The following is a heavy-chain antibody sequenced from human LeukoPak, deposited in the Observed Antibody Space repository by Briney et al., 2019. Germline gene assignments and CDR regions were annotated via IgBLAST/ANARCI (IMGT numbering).Heavy chain of an antibody. Sequence: SQTLSLTCTVSGGSISSGSYYWSWIRQPAGKGLEWIGRIYTSGSTYYNPSLKSRVTISVDTSKNQFSLKLSSVTAADTAVYYCATRGILTGYYHFDYWGQGTLVTVSS. CDR1: GGSISSGSYY. J-gene: IGHJ4*02. CDR3: ATRGILTGYYHFDY. D-gene: IGHD3-9*01. V-gene: IGHV4-61*02. CDR2: IYTSGST.